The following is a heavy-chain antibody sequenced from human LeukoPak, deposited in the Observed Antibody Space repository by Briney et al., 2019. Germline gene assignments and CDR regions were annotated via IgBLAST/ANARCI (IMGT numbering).Heavy chain of an antibody. J-gene: IGHJ4*02. V-gene: IGHV3-53*01. Sequence: PGGSLRLSCAASGITVTSDYMIWVRQAPGKGLEWVPVIYSGDITYYADSVKGRFTISRDNSKSTLYLQMNSLRAEDTAVYYCARVKNRGYYASSGYYLDYWGQGTLVTVSS. CDR1: GITVTSDY. D-gene: IGHD3-22*01. CDR3: ARVKNRGYYASSGYYLDY. CDR2: IYSGDIT.